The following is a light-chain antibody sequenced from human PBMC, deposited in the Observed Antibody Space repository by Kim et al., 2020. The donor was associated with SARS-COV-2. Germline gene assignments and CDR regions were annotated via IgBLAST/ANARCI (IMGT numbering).Light chain of an antibody. CDR3: QQYDNLPRT. J-gene: IGKJ2*01. CDR1: QDISNY. CDR2: DAS. V-gene: IGKV1-33*01. Sequence: SASVGDKVTITCLAGQDISNYLNWYQQKPGKAPKLLIYDASNLETGVPSRFSGSGSGTDFTFTISSLQPEDIATYYCQQYDNLPRTCGQGTKLEI.